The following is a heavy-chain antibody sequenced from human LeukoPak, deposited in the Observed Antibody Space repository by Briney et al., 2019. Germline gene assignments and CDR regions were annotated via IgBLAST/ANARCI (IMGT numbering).Heavy chain of an antibody. CDR3: ARERRYYDSSGYPDY. Sequence: ASVKDSCKASGYTFTSYGISWVRQAPGQGLEWMGWISAYNGNTNYAQKLQGRVTMTTDTSTSTAYMELRSLRSDDTAVYYCARERRYYDSSGYPDYWGQGTLVTVSS. CDR2: ISAYNGNT. J-gene: IGHJ4*02. D-gene: IGHD3-22*01. V-gene: IGHV1-18*01. CDR1: GYTFTSYG.